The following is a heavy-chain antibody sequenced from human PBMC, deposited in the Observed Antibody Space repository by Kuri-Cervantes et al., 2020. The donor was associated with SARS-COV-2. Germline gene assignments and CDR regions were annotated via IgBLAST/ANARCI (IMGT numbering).Heavy chain of an antibody. CDR2: INPSGGST. J-gene: IGHJ3*02. Sequence: ASVKVCKASGYTFTSYYMHWVRQAPGQGLEWMGIINPSGGSTSYAQKFQGRVTMTRDTSTSTVYMELSSLRSEDTAVYYCARDFRGSNYYDSSGPHDAFDIWGQGTMVTVSS. CDR3: ARDFRGSNYYDSSGPHDAFDI. CDR1: GYTFTSYY. D-gene: IGHD3-22*01. V-gene: IGHV1-46*01.